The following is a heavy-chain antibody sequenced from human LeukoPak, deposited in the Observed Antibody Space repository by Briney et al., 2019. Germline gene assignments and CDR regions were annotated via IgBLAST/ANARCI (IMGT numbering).Heavy chain of an antibody. CDR3: ATSTTGTIDYYGMDV. D-gene: IGHD1-1*01. CDR1: GFTFSSYA. V-gene: IGHV3-23*01. Sequence: GGSLRLSCAASGFTFSSYAMSWVRQAPGKGLEWVSVISGSGGSTYYADSVKGRFTISRDNSKNTLYLQMNSLRAEDTAVYYCATSTTGTIDYYGMDVWGQGTTVTVSS. CDR2: ISGSGGST. J-gene: IGHJ6*02.